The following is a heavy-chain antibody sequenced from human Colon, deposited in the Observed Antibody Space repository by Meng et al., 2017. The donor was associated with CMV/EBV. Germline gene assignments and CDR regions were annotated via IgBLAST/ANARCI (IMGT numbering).Heavy chain of an antibody. J-gene: IGHJ4*02. CDR1: GFTFSSYW. CDR3: TREQHRY. CDR2: INSDGSST. V-gene: IGHV3-74*01. Sequence: GESLKISCAASGFTFSSYWMHWVRQAPGKGLVWVSRINSDGSSTSYADSVKGRFTISRDNSKNTVYLQMNGLRADDTAKYYCTREQHRYWGQGTMVTVSS.